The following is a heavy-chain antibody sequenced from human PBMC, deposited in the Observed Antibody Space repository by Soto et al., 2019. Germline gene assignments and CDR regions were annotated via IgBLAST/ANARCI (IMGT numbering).Heavy chain of an antibody. CDR1: GDSISSNSHY. CDR3: ARVPDV. J-gene: IGHJ6*02. CDR2: IYHSGST. Sequence: PSETLSLTCTVSGDSISSNSHYWSWMRQPPGKGLEWIGYIYHSGSTYYNPSLKSRVTISVDRSKNQFSLKLSSVTAADTAVYNCARVPDVWGQGTTVTVSS. V-gene: IGHV4-30-2*01.